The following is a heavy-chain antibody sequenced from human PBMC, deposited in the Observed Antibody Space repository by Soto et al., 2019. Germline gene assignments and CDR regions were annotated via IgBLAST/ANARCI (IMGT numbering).Heavy chain of an antibody. D-gene: IGHD2-2*01. V-gene: IGHV1-69*02. Sequence: QVQLVQSGAEVKKPGSSVKVSCKASGGTFSSYTISWVRQAPGQGLEWMGRIIPILGIANYAQMFQGRVTITADKPTSTAYMELISLRSEDTAVYYCASRLGYCSSTSCYADYYYYMDVWCKGTTVTVSS. CDR2: IIPILGIA. CDR1: GGTFSSYT. CDR3: ASRLGYCSSTSCYADYYYYMDV. J-gene: IGHJ6*03.